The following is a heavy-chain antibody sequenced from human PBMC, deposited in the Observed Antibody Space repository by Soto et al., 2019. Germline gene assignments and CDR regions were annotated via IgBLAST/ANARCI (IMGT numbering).Heavy chain of an antibody. D-gene: IGHD2-8*02. V-gene: IGHV3-74*01. J-gene: IGHJ3*02. Sequence: EVQLVESGGGLVQPGGSLRLSCAASRFIFSNYWMHWVRQVPGKGLVWVSRITYDASSTAYADSVKGRFTISRDNAKNTRVLQMNSLRAEDTGVYYCARGGVPYAFDIWGQGTMVTVSA. CDR3: ARGGVPYAFDI. CDR2: ITYDASST. CDR1: RFIFSNYW.